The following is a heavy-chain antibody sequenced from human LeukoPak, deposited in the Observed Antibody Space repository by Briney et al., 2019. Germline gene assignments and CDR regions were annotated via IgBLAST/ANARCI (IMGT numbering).Heavy chain of an antibody. CDR1: GGSISSSSYY. CDR3: ARDFKPYYYGSGNFDY. V-gene: IGHV4-39*07. D-gene: IGHD3-10*01. CDR2: INHSGST. J-gene: IGHJ4*02. Sequence: PSETLSLTCTVSGGSISSSSYYWGWIRQPPGKGLEWIGEINHSGSTNYNPSLKSRVTISVDTSKNQFSLKLSSVTAADTAVYYCARDFKPYYYGSGNFDYWGQGTLVTVSS.